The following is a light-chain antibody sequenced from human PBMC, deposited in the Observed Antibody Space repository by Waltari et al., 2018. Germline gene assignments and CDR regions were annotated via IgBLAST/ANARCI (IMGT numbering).Light chain of an antibody. CDR2: EVT. Sequence: QSALTQPASVSGSPGQSITISCTGTSSDIGAYNYVSGYQQHPGNTPKLMIPEVTNRPPGVPDRFSGSKSGNTASLRISGLQAEDEADYYCSSYRSRNTPVLFGGGTTLTVV. CDR3: SSYRSRNTPVL. CDR1: SSDIGAYNY. V-gene: IGLV2-14*01. J-gene: IGLJ3*02.